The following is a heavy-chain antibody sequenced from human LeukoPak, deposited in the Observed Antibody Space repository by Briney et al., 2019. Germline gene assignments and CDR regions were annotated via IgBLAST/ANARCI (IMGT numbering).Heavy chain of an antibody. D-gene: IGHD3-22*01. V-gene: IGHV5-51*01. Sequence: GESLKISCKGSGYSFTSYWIGWVRQMPGKGLEWMGIIYPGDSDTRYSPSFQGQVTISADKSISTAYLQWSSLKASDTAMYYCARSLSYYYDSSGYSDYWGQGTLVTVSS. CDR2: IYPGDSDT. CDR3: ARSLSYYYDSSGYSDY. J-gene: IGHJ4*02. CDR1: GYSFTSYW.